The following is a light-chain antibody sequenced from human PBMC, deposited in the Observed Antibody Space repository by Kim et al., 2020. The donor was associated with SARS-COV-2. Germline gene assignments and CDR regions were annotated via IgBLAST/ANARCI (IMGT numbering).Light chain of an antibody. CDR3: QQYGTSPLT. Sequence: PPGERATLSCRASQSVRYSYLAWYQQKPGQTLRLLIFGASTRAIGIPDRFSGSGSGTDFTLTISRLEPDDFAVYYCQQYGTSPLTFGGGTKVDIK. CDR1: QSVRYSY. V-gene: IGKV3-20*01. CDR2: GAS. J-gene: IGKJ4*01.